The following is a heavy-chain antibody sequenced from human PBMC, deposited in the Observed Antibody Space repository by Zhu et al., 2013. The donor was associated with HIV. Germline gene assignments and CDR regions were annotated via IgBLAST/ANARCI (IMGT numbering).Heavy chain of an antibody. CDR2: IIPIFGTA. CDR3: ARVVAAAGLNKYYFDY. CDR1: GGTFSSYA. Sequence: QVQLVQSGAEVKKPGSSVKVSCKASGGTFSSYAISWVRQAPGQGLEWMGGIIPIFGTANYAQKFQGRVTITADKSTSTAYMELSSLRSEDTAVYYCARVVAAAGLNKYYFDYWGQGTLVTVSS. V-gene: IGHV1-69*06. J-gene: IGHJ4*02. D-gene: IGHD6-13*01.